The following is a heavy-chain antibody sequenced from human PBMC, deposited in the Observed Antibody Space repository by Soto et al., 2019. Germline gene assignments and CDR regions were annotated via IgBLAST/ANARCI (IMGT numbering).Heavy chain of an antibody. CDR3: ARDVNSQLEYYGMDV. CDR2: TYYRSKWYN. V-gene: IGHV6-1*01. Sequence: SQTLSLTCSISGDSVSINNAVWKWIMQSPSRGLEWLGRTYYRSKWYNDYAVSVKSRITINPDTSKNQFSLQLNSVTAEDMAVYYCARDVNSQLEYYGMDVWGQGTTVTVSS. CDR1: GDSVSINNAV. D-gene: IGHD3-3*01. J-gene: IGHJ6*02.